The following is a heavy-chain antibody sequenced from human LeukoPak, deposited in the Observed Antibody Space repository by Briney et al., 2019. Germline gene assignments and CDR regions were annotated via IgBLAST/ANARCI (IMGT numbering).Heavy chain of an antibody. CDR1: GDSISSSNCY. CDR3: ARQTGSGLFSLP. Sequence: PSETLSLTCTVSGDSISSSNCYWGWIRQPPGKGLEWVGSIYFSGGTYYNASLKSRVTISVDTSKNQFSLKLSSVTAADTAVYYCARQTGSGLFSLPGGQGTLVTVSS. D-gene: IGHD3-10*01. CDR2: IYFSGGT. J-gene: IGHJ4*02. V-gene: IGHV4-39*01.